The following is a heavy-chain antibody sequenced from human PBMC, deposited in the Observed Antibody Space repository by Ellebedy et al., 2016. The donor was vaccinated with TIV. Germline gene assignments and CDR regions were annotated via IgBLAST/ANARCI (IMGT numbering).Heavy chain of an antibody. Sequence: GGSLRLXCAASGFTFSSYSMNWVRQAPGKGLEWVSSISSSSSYIYYADSVKGRFTISRDNAKNSLYLQMNSLRAEDTAVYYCARGVDSWSGDRPFDPWGQGTLVTVSS. J-gene: IGHJ5*02. CDR1: GFTFSSYS. CDR3: ARGVDSWSGDRPFDP. CDR2: ISSSSSYI. V-gene: IGHV3-21*01. D-gene: IGHD3-3*01.